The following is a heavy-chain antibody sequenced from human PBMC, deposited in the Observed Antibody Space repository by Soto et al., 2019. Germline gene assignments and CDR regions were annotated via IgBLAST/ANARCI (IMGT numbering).Heavy chain of an antibody. CDR3: ARREGDCRGGSCLYYHD. V-gene: IGHV4-4*02. CDR1: GGSISSNDW. D-gene: IGHD2-15*01. J-gene: IGHJ4*02. CDR2: IYHSGST. Sequence: QVQLQESGPGLVKPSETLSLTCTVSGGSISSNDWWSWVRQTPGKGLEWIGEIYHSGSTNYNPSLKSRVTLSLDKSKNHFSLSLNFVTAADTAVYYCARREGDCRGGSCLYYHDWGQGTLVTASS.